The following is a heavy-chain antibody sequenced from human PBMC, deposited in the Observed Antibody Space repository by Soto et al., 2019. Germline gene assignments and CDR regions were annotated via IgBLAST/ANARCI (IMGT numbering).Heavy chain of an antibody. D-gene: IGHD6-19*01. J-gene: IGHJ4*02. CDR1: GFSLTTTGVG. Sequence: QITLKESGPSLVKPTQTLTLTCTFSGFSLTTTGVGVVWIRQPPGKALEWLALIYWDDDKHYSPSPRSRLTVTKDTTKNQVVLTLTNVDPADTGTSFCAHVGGLEEWLYRLDHWGQGTLVTVSS. CDR3: AHVGGLEEWLYRLDH. CDR2: IYWDDDK. V-gene: IGHV2-5*02.